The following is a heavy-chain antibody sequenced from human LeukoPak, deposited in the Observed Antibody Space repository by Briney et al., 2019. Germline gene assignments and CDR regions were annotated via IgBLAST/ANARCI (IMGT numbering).Heavy chain of an antibody. CDR2: IIPMFGTA. D-gene: IGHD2-21*01. V-gene: IGHV1-69*13. Sequence: SVKVSCKASGGTFSSYAISWVRQAPGRGLEWMGGIIPMFGTAKYAQKFQGRVTITADESTSTAYMELRSLRSEDTAVYYCARDSSEFRSLIPHWGQGTLVTVSS. CDR1: GGTFSSYA. J-gene: IGHJ1*01. CDR3: ARDSSEFRSLIPH.